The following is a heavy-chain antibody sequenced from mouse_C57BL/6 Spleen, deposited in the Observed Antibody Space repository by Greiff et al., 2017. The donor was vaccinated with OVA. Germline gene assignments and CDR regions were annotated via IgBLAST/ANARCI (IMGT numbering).Heavy chain of an antibody. D-gene: IGHD1-1*01. J-gene: IGHJ2*01. CDR3: ARTLPTVVADY. V-gene: IGHV1-80*01. Sequence: QVQLQQSGAELVKPGASVKISCKASGYAFSSYWMNWVKQRPGKGLEWIGQIYPGDGDTNYNGKFKGKATLTADKSSSTAYMQLSSLTSEDSAVYFCARTLPTVVADYWGQGTTLTVSS. CDR1: GYAFSSYW. CDR2: IYPGDGDT.